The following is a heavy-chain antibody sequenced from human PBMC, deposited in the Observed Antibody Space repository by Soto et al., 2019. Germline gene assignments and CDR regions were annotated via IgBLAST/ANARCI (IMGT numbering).Heavy chain of an antibody. CDR2: IYPGDSDT. J-gene: IGHJ4*02. V-gene: IGHV5-51*01. CDR3: ATQCFYHSGGYSHSEF. Sequence: EVQLVQSGTEVKKPGESLKISCKGSGDTFTTYWNGWVRQMPGKGLEWMGIIYPGDSDTRYSQSSQGQVTISADKSSNTAYLQWSSLKASDTAMYYCATQCFYHSGGYSHSEFWGQGTLVTVSS. D-gene: IGHD3-22*01. CDR1: GDTFTTYW.